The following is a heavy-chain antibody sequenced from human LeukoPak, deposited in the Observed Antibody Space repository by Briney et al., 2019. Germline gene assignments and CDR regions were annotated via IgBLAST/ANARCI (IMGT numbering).Heavy chain of an antibody. J-gene: IGHJ4*02. Sequence: PSETLSLTCTVSGGSIRSSYYYWGWIRQPPGKGLEWIGSIYDSGSTYYNPSLKSRVTISVDTSKNQFSLKLSSVTAADTAVYYCARGTYSSNDYWGQGTLVTVSS. D-gene: IGHD6-13*01. CDR1: GGSIRSSYYY. CDR2: IYDSGST. CDR3: ARGTYSSNDY. V-gene: IGHV4-39*01.